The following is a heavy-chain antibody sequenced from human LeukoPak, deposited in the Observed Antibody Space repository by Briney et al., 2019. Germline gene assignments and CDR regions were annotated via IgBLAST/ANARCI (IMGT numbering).Heavy chain of an antibody. CDR3: ARGPSAGRSLGY. J-gene: IGHJ4*02. Sequence: GGSLRLSCAASGFTFSSYWMSWVRQAPGKGLEGVANIKQDGSEKYYVDSVKGRFTISRDNAKNSLFLQMNSLRAEDTAVYYCARGPSAGRSLGYWGQGTLVTVSS. V-gene: IGHV3-7*01. CDR1: GFTFSSYW. CDR2: IKQDGSEK. D-gene: IGHD6-6*01.